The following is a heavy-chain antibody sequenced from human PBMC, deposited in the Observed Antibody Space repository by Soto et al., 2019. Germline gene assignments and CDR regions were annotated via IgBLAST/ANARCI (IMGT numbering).Heavy chain of an antibody. Sequence: ASVKVSCKAFGYTFTTYGISWVRQAPGQGLEWMGWISAYNDNTNYAQKLQGRVTMTTDTSTSTAYMELRSLRFDDTAVYYCARDDSSGTGGFDPWGQGTPVTV. J-gene: IGHJ5*02. V-gene: IGHV1-18*01. D-gene: IGHD3-22*01. CDR2: ISAYNDNT. CDR3: ARDDSSGTGGFDP. CDR1: GYTFTTYG.